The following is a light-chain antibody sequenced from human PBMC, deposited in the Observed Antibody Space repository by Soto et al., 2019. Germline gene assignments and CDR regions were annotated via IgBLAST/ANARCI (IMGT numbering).Light chain of an antibody. CDR2: AES. Sequence: QMTHSPSSLSASLVARVKMTCPASHSISSYLNWYKKKQEKVPQLLIYAESTLQSGVPSRFSGSGSGTDSTITISRMHHEDVENYYCQQYNSAPLTFGRGTRVDIK. J-gene: IGKJ4*01. V-gene: IGKV1-27*01. CDR1: HSISSY. CDR3: QQYNSAPLT.